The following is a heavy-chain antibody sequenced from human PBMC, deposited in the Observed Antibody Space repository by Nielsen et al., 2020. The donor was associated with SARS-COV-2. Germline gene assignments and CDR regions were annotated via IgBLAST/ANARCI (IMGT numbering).Heavy chain of an antibody. Sequence: GGSLRLSCAASGFTFSSYWMNWVRQAPGKGLEWVANIKQDGSEKYYGDSVKGRITISRDNAKNSLYLQMNSLRAEDTAVYYCARSAAAGTLYYYYMDVWGKGTTVTVSS. J-gene: IGHJ6*03. CDR2: IKQDGSEK. D-gene: IGHD6-13*01. V-gene: IGHV3-7*03. CDR1: GFTFSSYW. CDR3: ARSAAAGTLYYYYMDV.